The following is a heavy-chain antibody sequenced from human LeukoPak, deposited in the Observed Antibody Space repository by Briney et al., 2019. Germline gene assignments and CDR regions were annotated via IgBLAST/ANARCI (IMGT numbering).Heavy chain of an antibody. J-gene: IGHJ4*02. Sequence: PSEALSLTCTVSGGSISSSSYYWGWIRQPPGKGLEWIGSIYYSGSTYYNPSLKSRVTISVDTSKNQFSLKLSSVTAADTAVYYCARRSRGSSSSLYFDYWGQGILVTVSS. D-gene: IGHD6-6*01. CDR3: ARRSRGSSSSLYFDY. V-gene: IGHV4-39*01. CDR1: GGSISSSSYY. CDR2: IYYSGST.